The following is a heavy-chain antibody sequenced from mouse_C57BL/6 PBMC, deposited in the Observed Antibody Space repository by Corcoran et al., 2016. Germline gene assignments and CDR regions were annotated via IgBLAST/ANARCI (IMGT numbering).Heavy chain of an antibody. J-gene: IGHJ4*01. CDR3: ARSYYDYDERGYAMDY. Sequence: QVQLQQSGAELVKPGASVKISCKASGYAFSSYWMNWVKQRPGKGLEWIGQIYPGDGDTNYNGKFKGKATLTADKSSSTAYMQLSSLTSEDSAVYFCARSYYDYDERGYAMDYWGQGTSVTVSS. D-gene: IGHD2-4*01. V-gene: IGHV1-80*01. CDR2: IYPGDGDT. CDR1: GYAFSSYW.